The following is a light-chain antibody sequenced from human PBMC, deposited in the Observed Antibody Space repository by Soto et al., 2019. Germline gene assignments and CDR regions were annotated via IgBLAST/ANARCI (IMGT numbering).Light chain of an antibody. V-gene: IGKV1-5*03. CDR2: KAS. CDR3: QQCYSSHLT. Sequence: DIQMTQSPSTLSASIGDRVTITCRASQTISDWLAWHQQKPGKAPKLLIYKASSLESGVPSRFSGSGPGTEFTLTISSLQHDDFETYYCQQCYSSHLTLRGGTKVDLK. J-gene: IGKJ4*01. CDR1: QTISDW.